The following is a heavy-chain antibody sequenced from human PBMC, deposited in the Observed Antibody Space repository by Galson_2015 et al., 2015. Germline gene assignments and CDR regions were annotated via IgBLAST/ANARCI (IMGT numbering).Heavy chain of an antibody. CDR2: MIPIFGTR. V-gene: IGHV1-69*13. D-gene: IGHD1/OR15-1a*01. CDR1: GGTSSSYD. Sequence: SAQAPCRASGGTSSSYDNWWARQRPGQGLARKGGMIPIFGTRNTEQKFQGRITITADECTITVYMEMSSLRSEDTAAYYCARAIEPTFSTTYDYYCMDVWGQGTTVTVSS. J-gene: IGHJ6*02. CDR3: ARAIEPTFSTTYDYYCMDV.